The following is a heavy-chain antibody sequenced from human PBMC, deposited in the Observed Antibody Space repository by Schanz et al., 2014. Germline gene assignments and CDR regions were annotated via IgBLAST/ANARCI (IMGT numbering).Heavy chain of an antibody. Sequence: QVQLVQSGAEVKKPGASVKVSCKASGYTFTSYYMHWVRQAPGQGLEWMGIINPSGGSTSYAQKFQGRVTMTRDTSTSTVYMELSSLRSEDTAVDYCARDGEAAAGWDYWGQGTLVTVSS. V-gene: IGHV1-46*03. CDR3: ARDGEAAAGWDY. CDR1: GYTFTSYY. D-gene: IGHD6-13*01. CDR2: INPSGGST. J-gene: IGHJ4*02.